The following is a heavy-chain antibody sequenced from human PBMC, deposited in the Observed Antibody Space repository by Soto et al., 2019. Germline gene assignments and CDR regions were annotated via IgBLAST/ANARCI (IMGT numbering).Heavy chain of an antibody. D-gene: IGHD5-12*01. CDR2: IYHSGST. Sequence: PSETLSLTCAVSGGSISSSNWWSWVRQPPGKGLEWIGEIYHSGSTNYNPSLKSRVTISVDKSKNQFSLKLSSVTAADTAVYYCARDARANGYDYWGYYFDYWGQGTLVTVSS. V-gene: IGHV4-4*02. CDR3: ARDARANGYDYWGYYFDY. J-gene: IGHJ4*02. CDR1: GGSISSSNW.